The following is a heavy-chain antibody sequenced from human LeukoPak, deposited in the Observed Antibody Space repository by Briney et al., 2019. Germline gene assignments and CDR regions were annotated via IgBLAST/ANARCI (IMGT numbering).Heavy chain of an antibody. CDR2: ISGSGGST. J-gene: IGHJ4*02. CDR1: GFTFSSYA. CDR3: AKRGGYGSGSYPYYFDY. V-gene: IGHV3-23*01. Sequence: GGSLRLSCAASGFTFSSYAMSWVRRAPGKGLEWVSAISGSGGSTYYADSVKGRFTISRDNSKNTLYLQMNSLRAEDTAAYYCAKRGGYGSGSYPYYFDYWGQGTLVTVSS. D-gene: IGHD3-10*01.